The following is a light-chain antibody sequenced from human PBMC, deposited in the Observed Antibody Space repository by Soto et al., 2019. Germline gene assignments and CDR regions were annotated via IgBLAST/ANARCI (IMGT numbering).Light chain of an antibody. Sequence: QSVMTQPPSVSAAPGQKGTISCSGSSSNIGGNSVSWYQQLPGTAPKLLIYDDNKRPSGIPDRFSGSKSGTSATLGITGFQTGDEADYYCGSWDSSLRAYVFGTGTKLTVL. CDR2: DDN. CDR1: SSNIGGNS. CDR3: GSWDSSLRAYV. J-gene: IGLJ1*01. V-gene: IGLV1-51*01.